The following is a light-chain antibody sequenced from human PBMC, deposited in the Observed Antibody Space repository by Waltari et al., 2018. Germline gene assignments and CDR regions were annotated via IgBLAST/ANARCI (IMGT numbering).Light chain of an antibody. CDR2: NNN. J-gene: IGLJ2*01. Sequence: QSVLTQPPSVSGAPGQRVTISCTGSSFNIGTSYDVHWYQQLPGAAPKLLIYNNNNRPSGVPDRLLGSTSGTSASLTITGLQPEDEADYYCQSYDSTLGGWGVFGGGTKLTVL. CDR3: QSYDSTLGGWGV. V-gene: IGLV1-40*01. CDR1: SFNIGTSYD.